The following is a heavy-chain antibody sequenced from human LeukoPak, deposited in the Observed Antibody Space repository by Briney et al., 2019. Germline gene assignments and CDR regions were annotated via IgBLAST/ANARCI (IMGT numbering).Heavy chain of an antibody. D-gene: IGHD2-2*01. CDR3: ARSVVIPEAYYYYYWDV. CDR2: INHSGST. V-gene: IGHV4-34*01. CDR1: GGSISSYY. Sequence: SETLSLTRTVSGGSISSYYWSWIRQPPGKGLEWIGEINHSGSTNYNPSLKSRVTISVDTSKNQFSLKLSSVTAADTAVYYCARSVVIPEAYYYYYWDVWGKGTTVTVSS. J-gene: IGHJ6*03.